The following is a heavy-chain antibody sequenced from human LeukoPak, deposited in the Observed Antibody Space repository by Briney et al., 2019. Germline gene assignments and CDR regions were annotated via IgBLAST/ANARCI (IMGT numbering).Heavy chain of an antibody. Sequence: SVKVSCKASGGTFSSYAISWVRQAPGQGLEWVGGIIPIFGTANYAQKFQGRVTITADKSTSTAYMELSSLRSEDTAVYYCARGAGYSSGWSRFDPWGQGTLVTVSS. D-gene: IGHD6-19*01. CDR2: IIPIFGTA. J-gene: IGHJ5*02. CDR1: GGTFSSYA. CDR3: ARGAGYSSGWSRFDP. V-gene: IGHV1-69*06.